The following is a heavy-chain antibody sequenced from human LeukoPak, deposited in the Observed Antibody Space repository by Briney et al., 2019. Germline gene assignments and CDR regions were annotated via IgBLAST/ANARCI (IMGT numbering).Heavy chain of an antibody. CDR3: ARGRFGDY. CDR2: ISRNGNST. J-gene: IGHJ4*02. V-gene: IGHV3-64*02. Sequence: PGGSQRLSCAASGFIFDNYAMHWFRQAPGKGLEYVSAISRNGNSTYYADSVRDRFTVSRDTSKNTVYLQMGSLRPEDTAIYYCARGRFGDYWGQGSLVTVSS. D-gene: IGHD3-16*01. CDR1: GFIFDNYA.